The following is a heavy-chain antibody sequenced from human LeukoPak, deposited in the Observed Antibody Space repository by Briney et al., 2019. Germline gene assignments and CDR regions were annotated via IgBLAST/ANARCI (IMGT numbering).Heavy chain of an antibody. CDR3: ARCIAALTFDY. CDR2: IYYSGST. D-gene: IGHD6-6*01. Sequence: SETLSLTCTVSGGSISSSSYYWGWIRQPPGKGLEWIGSIYYSGSTYYNPSLKSRVTISVDTSKNQFSLKLSSVTAADTAVYYCARCIAALTFDYWGQGTLVTVSS. V-gene: IGHV4-39*01. CDR1: GGSISSSSYY. J-gene: IGHJ4*02.